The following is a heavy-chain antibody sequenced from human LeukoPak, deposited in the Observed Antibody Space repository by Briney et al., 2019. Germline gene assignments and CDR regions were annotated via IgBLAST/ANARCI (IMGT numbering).Heavy chain of an antibody. CDR2: ISYDGSNK. Sequence: GGSLRLSCAASGFTFSSYGMHWVRQAPGKGLEWVAVISYDGSNKYYADSVKGRFTISRDNSKNTLYQQMNSMRTEDTAVYYCAKEVFWSGYYYPVFDYWGQGTLVTVSS. CDR1: GFTFSSYG. V-gene: IGHV3-30*18. J-gene: IGHJ4*02. CDR3: AKEVFWSGYYYPVFDY. D-gene: IGHD3-3*01.